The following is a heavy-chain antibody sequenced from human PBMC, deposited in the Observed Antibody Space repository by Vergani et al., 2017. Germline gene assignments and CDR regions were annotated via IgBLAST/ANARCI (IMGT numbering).Heavy chain of an antibody. CDR2: ICHTEDT. Sequence: QVQLQESGPGLVKPSETLSLTCAVSAYSISSTYYWGWIRQPPGKGLEWIGEICHTEDTKYSPSLKSRVTVSVDESRNLFSLRLNSVTAADTAVYYCATIGYRRWGYYFDYWGQGILVTVSS. CDR1: AYSISSTYY. J-gene: IGHJ4*02. D-gene: IGHD2-2*02. V-gene: IGHV4-38-2*01. CDR3: ATIGYRRWGYYFDY.